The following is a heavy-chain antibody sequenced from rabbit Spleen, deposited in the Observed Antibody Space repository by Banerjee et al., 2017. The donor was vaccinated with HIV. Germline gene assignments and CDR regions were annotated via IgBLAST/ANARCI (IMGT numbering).Heavy chain of an antibody. CDR1: GFAFSANA. D-gene: IGHD8-1*01. V-gene: IGHV1S45*01. CDR2: IAGSSSGFT. Sequence: QEQLVESGGGLVQPEGSLTLTCKASGFAFSANAMCWVRQAPGKGLEWISCIAGSSSGFTYSATWAKGRFTCSKTSSTTVTLQMTSLTVADTATYFCARDTGSSFSSYGMDLWGPGTLVTVS. J-gene: IGHJ6*01. CDR3: ARDTGSSFSSYGMDL.